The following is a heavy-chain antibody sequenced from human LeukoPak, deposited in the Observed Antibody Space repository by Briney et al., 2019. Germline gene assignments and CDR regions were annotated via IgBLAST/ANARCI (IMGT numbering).Heavy chain of an antibody. CDR2: ISPGGSDT. J-gene: IGHJ4*02. V-gene: IGHV3-23*01. Sequence: GGSLRLSCAASGFAFNNYAMSWVRQAPGKGLEWVSAISPGGSDTYYADSLRGRFTISRDDSKKTLSLQMSSLRAEDSAVYYCAKRGGYETMAAFDYWGQGTLVTVSS. CDR3: AKRGGYETMAAFDY. CDR1: GFAFNNYA. D-gene: IGHD3-10*01.